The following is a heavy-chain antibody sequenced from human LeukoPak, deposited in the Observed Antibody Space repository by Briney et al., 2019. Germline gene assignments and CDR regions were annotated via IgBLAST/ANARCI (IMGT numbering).Heavy chain of an antibody. J-gene: IGHJ4*02. CDR1: GYTFSNSW. V-gene: IGHV5-51*01. Sequence: GESLQISCEASGYTFSNSWIGWVRPMPGKRLELMGIIYPGDSDTKYNTSFQGQVTLSADKSINTAYLQWSSLRASDTAMYYCALSRHGYNAFDYWGQGTLVTVSS. CDR2: IYPGDSDT. D-gene: IGHD5-24*01. CDR3: ALSRHGYNAFDY.